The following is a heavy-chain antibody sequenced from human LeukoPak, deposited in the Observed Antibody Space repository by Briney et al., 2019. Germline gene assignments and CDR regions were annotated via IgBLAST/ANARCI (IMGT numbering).Heavy chain of an antibody. CDR2: INHSGST. Sequence: SETLSLTCAVYGGSFSGYYWSWIRQPPGKGLEWIGEINHSGSTNYNPSLKGRVTISVDTSKNQFSLKLSPVTAADTAVYYRARGRRVGIGRLRLDGPRLDYWGQGTLVTVSS. J-gene: IGHJ4*02. CDR1: GGSFSGYY. D-gene: IGHD5-12*01. CDR3: ARGRRVGIGRLRLDGPRLDY. V-gene: IGHV4-34*01.